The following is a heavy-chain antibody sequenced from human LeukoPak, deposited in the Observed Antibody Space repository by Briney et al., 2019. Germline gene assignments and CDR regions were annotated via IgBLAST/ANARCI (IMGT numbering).Heavy chain of an antibody. CDR1: SGSISSTTW. V-gene: IGHV4-4*02. CDR2: INHSGSI. J-gene: IGHJ4*02. Sequence: SGTLSLTCTVSSGSISSTTWWSWVRQPPGKGLEWIGEINHSGSIYYNPSLKSRVTMSVDRSDNQFSLKLTAMTAADTAVYYCALGYQDVWERWGQGTLVTVSS. D-gene: IGHD1-26*01. CDR3: ALGYQDVWER.